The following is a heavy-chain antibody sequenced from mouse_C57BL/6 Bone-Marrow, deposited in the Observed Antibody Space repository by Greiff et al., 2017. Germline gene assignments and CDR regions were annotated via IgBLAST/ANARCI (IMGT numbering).Heavy chain of an antibody. J-gene: IGHJ2*01. CDR1: GYAFSSSW. CDR2: IYPGDGDT. V-gene: IGHV1-82*01. Sequence: VQLQESGPELVKPGASVKISCKASGYAFSSSWMNWVKQRPGKGLEWIGRIYPGDGDTNYNGKFKGKATLTADKSSSTAYMQLSSLTSEDSAVYFCARRNWDRFDYWGQGTTLTVSS. CDR3: ARRNWDRFDY. D-gene: IGHD4-1*01.